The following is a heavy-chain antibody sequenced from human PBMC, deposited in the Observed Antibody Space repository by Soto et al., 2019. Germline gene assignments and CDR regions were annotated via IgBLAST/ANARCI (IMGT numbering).Heavy chain of an antibody. D-gene: IGHD3-10*01. CDR2: ISGYNGKT. CDR1: GYTFTSFG. CDR3: ARDKMIDDFGLGSFDY. Sequence: ASVTVSCKASGYTFTSFGVSWLRQAPGQGPEWMGWISGYNGKTKYTQKVQGRVTLTTDTSTATAYMELRSLRSDDADVYFCARDKMIDDFGLGSFDYWGQGTVVTVSS. J-gene: IGHJ4*02. V-gene: IGHV1-18*04.